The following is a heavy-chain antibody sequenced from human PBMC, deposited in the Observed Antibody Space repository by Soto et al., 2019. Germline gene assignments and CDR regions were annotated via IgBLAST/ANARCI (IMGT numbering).Heavy chain of an antibody. J-gene: IGHJ6*02. V-gene: IGHV2-5*02. CDR3: VQSRCGGDCLQSYSSHSYYGLDV. CDR1: GFSLSTTGVG. CDR2: IYWDDDK. Sequence: QITLKESGPTLVKPTQTLTLTCTFSGFSLSTTGVGVGWIRQPPGKALEWLALIYWDDDKRYNPSLKSRLTITKDTYKNQGVLTMTNMDPVDTATYYCVQSRCGGDCLQSYSSHSYYGLDVWGQGTTVTVSS. D-gene: IGHD2-21*01.